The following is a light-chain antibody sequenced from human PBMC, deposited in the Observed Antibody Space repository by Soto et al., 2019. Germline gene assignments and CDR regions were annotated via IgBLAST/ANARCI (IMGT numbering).Light chain of an antibody. J-gene: IGLJ2*01. CDR1: SSNIGAGYD. V-gene: IGLV1-40*01. CDR3: QSYDTMLSGPGV. CDR2: NTI. Sequence: QSVLTQPPSVSGAPGQRVTISCTGSSSNIGAGYDVHWYQQLPGTAPKLLIYNTINRPSGVPDRFSGAKSGTSASLAIAGLQAEDEADYYCQSYDTMLSGPGVFGGGTKLTVL.